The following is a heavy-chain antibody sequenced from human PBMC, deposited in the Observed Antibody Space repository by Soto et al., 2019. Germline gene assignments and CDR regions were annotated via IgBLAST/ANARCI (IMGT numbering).Heavy chain of an antibody. D-gene: IGHD1-26*01. Sequence: QLQLRESGPGLVKPSETLSLTCTVSGGSISGGVGGLYYWSWIRHPPGKGLEWIGNIYDSGSTYYTPSIKSLVTISVDTSKNQLSLRLSSVTAADTAVYYCAREVIPLTTDWYFDLWGRGTLVTVSS. CDR2: IYDSGST. CDR3: AREVIPLTTDWYFDL. CDR1: GGSISGGVGGLYY. J-gene: IGHJ2*01. V-gene: IGHV4-30-4*01.